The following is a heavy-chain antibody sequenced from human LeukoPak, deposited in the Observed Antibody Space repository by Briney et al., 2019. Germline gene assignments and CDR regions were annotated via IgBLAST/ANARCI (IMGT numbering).Heavy chain of an antibody. J-gene: IGHJ4*02. D-gene: IGHD4-17*01. CDR2: IYSGGST. CDR1: GFTVSSNY. V-gene: IGHV3-53*01. CDR3: ARDRGGDYFDY. Sequence: PGKSLRLSCAASGFTVSSNYMSWVRQAPGKGLEWVSVIYSGGSTYYADSVKGRFTISRDNSKNTLYLQMNSLRAEDTAVYYCARDRGGDYFDYWGQGTLVTVSS.